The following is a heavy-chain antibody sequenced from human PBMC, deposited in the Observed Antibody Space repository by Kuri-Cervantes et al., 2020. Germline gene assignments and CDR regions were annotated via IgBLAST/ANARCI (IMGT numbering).Heavy chain of an antibody. V-gene: IGHV3-23*01. CDR3: AKVGYSSGWAFDY. CDR2: ISGSGGST. J-gene: IGHJ4*02. Sequence: GGSLGLSGAASGFAFSSYAMSWVRQAPGKGLEWVSAISGSGGSTYYADSVKGRFTISRDNSKNTLYLQMNSLRAEDTAVYHCAKVGYSSGWAFDYWGQGTLVTVSS. D-gene: IGHD6-19*01. CDR1: GFAFSSYA.